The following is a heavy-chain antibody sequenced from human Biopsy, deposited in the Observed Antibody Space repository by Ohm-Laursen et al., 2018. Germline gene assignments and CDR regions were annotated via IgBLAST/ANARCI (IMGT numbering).Heavy chain of an antibody. CDR1: GGSISSFY. CDR3: ARRGSGGRSFDH. Sequence: TLSLTCPVSGGSISSFYWTWIRQPPGKGPEWIGDISDSGSTNYKPSLKSRVIISVDTSKNQFSLNLSSVTAADTAVYYCARRGSGGRSFDHWGQRTLVTVSS. CDR2: ISDSGST. V-gene: IGHV4-59*08. J-gene: IGHJ4*02. D-gene: IGHD2-15*01.